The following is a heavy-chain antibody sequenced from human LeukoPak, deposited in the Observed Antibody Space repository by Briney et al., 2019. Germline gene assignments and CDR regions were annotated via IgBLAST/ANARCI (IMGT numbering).Heavy chain of an antibody. V-gene: IGHV3-23*01. J-gene: IGHJ4*02. CDR3: AKFSGYELEGIKIDY. CDR2: ISGDGSTT. Sequence: GGSLRLSCAASGFTFSAYAMTWVRQAPGKGLEWVSGISGDGSTTYYADSVKGRFTSSRDNSKKALFLQMNSLRAEDTAVYYCAKFSGYELEGIKIDYWGQGTLVTVSS. CDR1: GFTFSAYA. D-gene: IGHD5-12*01.